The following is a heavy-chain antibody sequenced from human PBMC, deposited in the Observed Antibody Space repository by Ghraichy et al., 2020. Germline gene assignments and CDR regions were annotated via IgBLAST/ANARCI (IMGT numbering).Heavy chain of an antibody. CDR2: ISGSGGST. CDR1: GFTFSSYA. D-gene: IGHD2-2*01. J-gene: IGHJ6*02. Sequence: GGSLRLSCAASGFTFSSYAMSWVRQAPGKGLEWVSAISGSGGSTYYADSVKGRFTISRDNSKNTLYLQMNSLRAEDTAVYYCAKDLGYCSSTSCYSGGMDVWGQGTTVTVSS. CDR3: AKDLGYCSSTSCYSGGMDV. V-gene: IGHV3-23*01.